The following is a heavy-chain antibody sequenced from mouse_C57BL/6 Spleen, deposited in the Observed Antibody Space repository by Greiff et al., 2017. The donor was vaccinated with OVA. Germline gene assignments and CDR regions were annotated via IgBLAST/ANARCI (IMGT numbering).Heavy chain of an antibody. V-gene: IGHV1-72*01. Sequence: QVQLQQPGAELVKPGASVKLSCKASGYTFTSYWMHWVKQRPGRGLEWIGMIDPNSGGTKYNEKFKSKATLTVDKPSSTAYMQLSSLTSEDSAVYYCARDYYGSYWYFDVWGTGTTVTVSS. CDR3: ARDYYGSYWYFDV. J-gene: IGHJ1*03. CDR2: IDPNSGGT. CDR1: GYTFTSYW. D-gene: IGHD1-1*01.